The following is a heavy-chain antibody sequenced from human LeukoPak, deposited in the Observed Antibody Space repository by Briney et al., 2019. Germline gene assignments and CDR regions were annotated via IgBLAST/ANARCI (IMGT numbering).Heavy chain of an antibody. J-gene: IGHJ4*02. D-gene: IGHD5-24*01. CDR2: SSSGESP. CDR1: GFTFSRYA. V-gene: IGHV3-23*01. Sequence: RGSLRLSCAAAGFTFSRYAMSWVRQAPGKGLELVCGSSSGESPYYADSVEGRFTVSRDNSKNTFYLEISSLRAEDTAVYYCAKKSRDGYNPFDYLGQGTLVTVSS. CDR3: AKKSRDGYNPFDY.